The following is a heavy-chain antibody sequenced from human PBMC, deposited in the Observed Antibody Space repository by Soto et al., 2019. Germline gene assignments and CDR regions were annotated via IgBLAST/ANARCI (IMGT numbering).Heavy chain of an antibody. CDR3: ARPYTVAGSSYWCFDL. CDR2: IKPDGSEK. Sequence: EVQLVESGGGLVQPGGSLRLSCAASGFTFGPYWMTWVRQAPGKGVEWVAKIKPDGSEKYYVESVKGRFTISRDNTKTSLYLQMNRLRAEDTAVYYCARPYTVAGSSYWCFDLWGRGTLVTVSS. D-gene: IGHD3-16*01. V-gene: IGHV3-7*01. J-gene: IGHJ2*01. CDR1: GFTFGPYW.